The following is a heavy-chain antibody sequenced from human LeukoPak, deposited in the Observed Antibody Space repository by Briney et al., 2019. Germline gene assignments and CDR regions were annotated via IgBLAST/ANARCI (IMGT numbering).Heavy chain of an antibody. CDR3: ARGPPYYGSGRKPNSFDP. CDR1: GGSFSGYY. J-gene: IGHJ5*02. CDR2: INHSGST. D-gene: IGHD3-10*01. Sequence: SETLSLTCAVYGGSFSGYYWSWIRQPPGKGLEWIGEINHSGSTNYNPSLKSRVTISVDTSKNQFSLKLSSVTAADTAVYYCARGPPYYGSGRKPNSFDPWGQGTLVTVSS. V-gene: IGHV4-34*01.